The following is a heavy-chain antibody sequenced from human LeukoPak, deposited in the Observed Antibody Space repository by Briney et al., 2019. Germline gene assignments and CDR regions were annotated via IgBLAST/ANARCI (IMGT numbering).Heavy chain of an antibody. CDR1: GFTFSSYA. D-gene: IGHD6-19*01. CDR3: AKFRADSSGWPFDY. Sequence: PGGSLRLSCAASGFTFSSYAMNWVRQAPGKGLEWVSALSGSGGSPYYADSVKGRFTISRGNSKNTLYLQMNSLRVEDTAIYYCAKFRADSSGWPFDYWGQGTLVTVSS. J-gene: IGHJ4*02. V-gene: IGHV3-23*01. CDR2: LSGSGGSP.